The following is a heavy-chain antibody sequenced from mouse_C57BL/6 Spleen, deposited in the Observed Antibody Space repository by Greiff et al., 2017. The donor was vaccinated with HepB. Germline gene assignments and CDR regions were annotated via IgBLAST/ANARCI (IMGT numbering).Heavy chain of an antibody. CDR3: ARWTVTDYFDY. V-gene: IGHV1-63*01. CDR1: GYTFTNYW. J-gene: IGHJ2*01. Sequence: VKLMESGAELVRPGTSVKMSCKASGYTFTNYWIGWAKQRPGHGLEWIGDIYPGGGYTNYNEKFKGKATLTADKSSSTAYMQFSSLTSEDSAIYSCARWTVTDYFDYWGQGTTLTVSS. CDR2: IYPGGGYT. D-gene: IGHD2-12*01.